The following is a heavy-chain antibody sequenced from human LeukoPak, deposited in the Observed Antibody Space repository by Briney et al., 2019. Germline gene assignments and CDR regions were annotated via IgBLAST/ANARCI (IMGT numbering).Heavy chain of an antibody. CDR3: VRYSSSSATFDI. Sequence: GGSLRLSCTASGFTFSSYTMNWVRQAPGKGLEWVSSITSSSSYIYYADSVKGRFTISRGNAKNSLYLQMNSLRAEDTAVYYSVRYSSSSATFDIWGQGTMVTVSS. CDR1: GFTFSSYT. J-gene: IGHJ3*02. CDR2: ITSSSSYI. D-gene: IGHD6-6*01. V-gene: IGHV3-21*01.